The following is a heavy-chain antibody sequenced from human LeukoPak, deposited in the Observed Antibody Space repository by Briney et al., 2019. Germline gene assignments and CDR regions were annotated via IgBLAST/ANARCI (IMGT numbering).Heavy chain of an antibody. CDR2: IYSGGSA. V-gene: IGHV3-53*01. CDR3: ARESTMVRGVIIKGGYFDY. D-gene: IGHD3-10*01. CDR1: GFTVSSNY. Sequence: GGSLRLSCAASGFTVSSNYMSWARQAPGKGLEWVSVIYSGGSAYYADSVKGRFTISRDNSKNTLYLQMNSLRAEDTAVYYCARESTMVRGVIIKGGYFDYWGQGTLVTVSS. J-gene: IGHJ4*02.